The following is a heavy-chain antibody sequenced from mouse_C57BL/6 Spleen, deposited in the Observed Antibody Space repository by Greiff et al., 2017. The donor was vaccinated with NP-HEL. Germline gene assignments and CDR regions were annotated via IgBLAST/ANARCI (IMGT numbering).Heavy chain of an antibody. J-gene: IGHJ2*01. V-gene: IGHV1-4*01. CDR3: ARGRTAQDTFDY. D-gene: IGHD3-2*02. Sequence: VQLQQSGAELARPGASVKMSCKASGYTFTSYTMHWVKQRPGQGLEWIGYINPSSGYTKSNQKFKDKATLTADKSSSTAYMQLSSLTSEDSAVYYCARGRTAQDTFDYWGQGTTLTVAS. CDR2: INPSSGYT. CDR1: GYTFTSYT.